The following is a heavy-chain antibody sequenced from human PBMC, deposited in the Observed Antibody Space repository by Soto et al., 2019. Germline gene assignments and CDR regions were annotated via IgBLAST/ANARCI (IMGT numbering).Heavy chain of an antibody. J-gene: IGHJ4*02. V-gene: IGHV4-31*03. CDR3: ARLLMTTVTRIFDY. CDR2: IYYSGST. Sequence: SETLSLTCTVSGGSISSGGYYWSWIRQHPGKGLEWIGYIYYSGSTNYNPSLKSRVTISVDTSKNQFSLKLSSVTAADTAVYYCARLLMTTVTRIFDYWGQGTLVTVSS. D-gene: IGHD4-17*01. CDR1: GGSISSGGYY.